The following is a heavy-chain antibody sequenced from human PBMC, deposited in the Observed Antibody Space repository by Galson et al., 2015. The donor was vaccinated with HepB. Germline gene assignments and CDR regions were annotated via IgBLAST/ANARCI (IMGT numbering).Heavy chain of an antibody. J-gene: IGHJ6*02. CDR3: ARKAYYYYGMDV. Sequence: SLRLSCAASGFTFSSYWMHWVRQAPGKGLVWVSRINSDGSSTSYADSVKGRFTISRDNAKNTLYLQMNSLRAEDTAVYYCARKAYYYYGMDVWGQGTTVTVSS. V-gene: IGHV3-74*01. CDR2: INSDGSST. CDR1: GFTFSSYW.